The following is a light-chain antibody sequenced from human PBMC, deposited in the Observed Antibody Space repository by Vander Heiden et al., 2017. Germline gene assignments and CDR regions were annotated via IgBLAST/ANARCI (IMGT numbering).Light chain of an antibody. CDR2: SNN. Sequence: QSVVTQPPSASGAPGQRVTISCSARRSNIGRNSVNWYQQLPGTAPQLLIYSNNQRPSGVPDRFSGSKSGTSASLAISGLQSDDEADYCCATWDDSVNGPLFGGGTKLTVL. CDR1: RSNIGRNS. V-gene: IGLV1-44*01. J-gene: IGLJ2*01. CDR3: ATWDDSVNGPL.